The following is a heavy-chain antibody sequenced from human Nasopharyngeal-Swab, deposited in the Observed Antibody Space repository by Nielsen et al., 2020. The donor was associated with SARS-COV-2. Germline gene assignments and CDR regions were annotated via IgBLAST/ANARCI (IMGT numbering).Heavy chain of an antibody. V-gene: IGHV1-69*06. D-gene: IGHD2-8*01. CDR2: IIPMIGTA. CDR1: GDTLSSSA. Sequence: SVTVSCKASGDTLSSSAITGVRQAPAQGLEWMGGIIPMIGTADYAQNFQGRVTITADRSTSTAYMEKNSMRSEDTAVYYCARAHPRSCTDGVCFRSQVYNWFDPWGQGTLVTVSS. CDR3: ARAHPRSCTDGVCFRSQVYNWFDP. J-gene: IGHJ5*02.